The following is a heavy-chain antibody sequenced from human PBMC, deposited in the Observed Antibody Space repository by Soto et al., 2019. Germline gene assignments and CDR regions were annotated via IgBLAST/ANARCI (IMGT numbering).Heavy chain of an antibody. V-gene: IGHV3-72*01. CDR1: GLTFSDRY. D-gene: IGHD4-17*01. Sequence: TGGSLRLSCAASGLTFSDRYMAWFRQAPGKGLEWVGRIRKKTNSYTTEYAASVKGRFIISRDDSTNSLYLQMSSLKTEDTAVYYCTTVTTVDYYFDYWGQGTLVTVSS. J-gene: IGHJ4*02. CDR3: TTVTTVDYYFDY. CDR2: IRKKTNSYTT.